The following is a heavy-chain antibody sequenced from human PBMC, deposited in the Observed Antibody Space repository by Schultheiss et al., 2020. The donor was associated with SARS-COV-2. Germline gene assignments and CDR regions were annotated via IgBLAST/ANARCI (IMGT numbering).Heavy chain of an antibody. V-gene: IGHV3-23*01. CDR3: ALQGGSYWRGGWFDP. D-gene: IGHD1-26*01. Sequence: GGSLRLSCAASGFTFSSYAMSWVRQAPGKGLEWVSAISGSDGSSTSYADSVKGRFTISRDNAKNTLYLQMNSLRAEDTAVYYCALQGGSYWRGGWFDPWGQGTLVTVSS. CDR2: ISGSDGSST. J-gene: IGHJ5*02. CDR1: GFTFSSYA.